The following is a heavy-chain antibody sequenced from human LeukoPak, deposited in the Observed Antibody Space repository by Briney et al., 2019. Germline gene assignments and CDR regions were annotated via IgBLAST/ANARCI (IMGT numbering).Heavy chain of an antibody. J-gene: IGHJ4*02. V-gene: IGHV1-69*06. CDR1: GGTFSSYA. CDR3: ARAAGRLDNPLFDY. CDR2: IIPIFGTA. D-gene: IGHD6-19*01. Sequence: ASVKVSCKASGGTFSSYAISWVRQAPGQGLEWMGGIIPIFGTANYAQKFQGRVTITADKSTGTAYMELSSLRSEDTAVYYCARAAGRLDNPLFDYWGQGTLVTVSS.